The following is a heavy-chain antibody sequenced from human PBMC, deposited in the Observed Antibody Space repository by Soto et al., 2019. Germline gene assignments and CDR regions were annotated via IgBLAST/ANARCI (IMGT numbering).Heavy chain of an antibody. J-gene: IGHJ4*02. Sequence: GGSLRLSCAASGFPCSSYSLNWVRQAPGKGLEWVSSISSSSSYIYYADSVKGRFTISRDNAKNSLYLQMNSLRAEDTAVYYCARDGKDYALDYWGQGTLVTVSS. CDR2: ISSSSSYI. V-gene: IGHV3-21*01. D-gene: IGHD4-17*01. CDR1: GFPCSSYS. CDR3: ARDGKDYALDY.